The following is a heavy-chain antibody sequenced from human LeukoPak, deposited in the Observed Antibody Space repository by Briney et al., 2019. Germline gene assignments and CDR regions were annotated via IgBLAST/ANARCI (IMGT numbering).Heavy chain of an antibody. Sequence: ASVKVSCKASGYTFTGYYMHWVRQAPGQGLEWMGRINPNSGGTNYAQKFQGRVTMTRDTSISTAYMELSRLRSDDTAVYYCAKEGYYYDSSGYQLLHDAFDIWGQGTMVTVSS. V-gene: IGHV1-2*06. D-gene: IGHD3-22*01. CDR3: AKEGYYYDSSGYQLLHDAFDI. CDR1: GYTFTGYY. J-gene: IGHJ3*02. CDR2: INPNSGGT.